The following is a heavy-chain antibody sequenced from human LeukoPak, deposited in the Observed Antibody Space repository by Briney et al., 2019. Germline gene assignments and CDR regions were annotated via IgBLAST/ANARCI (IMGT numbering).Heavy chain of an antibody. CDR2: IHSSASA. V-gene: IGHV4-38-2*02. D-gene: IGHD6-13*01. Sequence: PSETLSLTCTVSGYSINSGHYWGWIRQPPGKRLEWIGSIHSSASAYYNPTLKSRVTMSVDTSKNQFSLKLSSVTAADTAVYYCARETSSSWGYYFDYWGQGTLVTVSS. J-gene: IGHJ4*02. CDR3: ARETSSSWGYYFDY. CDR1: GYSINSGHY.